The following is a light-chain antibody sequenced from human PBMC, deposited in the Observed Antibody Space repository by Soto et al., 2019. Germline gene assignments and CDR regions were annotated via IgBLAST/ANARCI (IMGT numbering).Light chain of an antibody. V-gene: IGKV3-20*01. Sequence: DIVLTQSPGTLSLSPGESATLSCRASQTVSSSYLAWYQQKPGQAPRILIYGASNRATGIQDRFSGSGSGTEFTLTIRRLEPEDFAVYYCKQYGSSGTCGQGTKVDIK. CDR3: KQYGSSGT. CDR2: GAS. J-gene: IGKJ1*01. CDR1: QTVSSSY.